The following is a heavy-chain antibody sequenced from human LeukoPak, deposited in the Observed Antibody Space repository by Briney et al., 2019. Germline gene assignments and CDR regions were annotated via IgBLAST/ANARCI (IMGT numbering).Heavy chain of an antibody. CDR2: IYYSGST. CDR1: GGSISSYY. CDR3: ARQSDEWFGELSYAFDI. D-gene: IGHD3-10*01. V-gene: IGHV4-59*01. Sequence: SETLSLTCTVSGGSISSYYWSWIRQPPGKGLEWIGYIYYSGSTNYNPSLKSRVTISVDTSKNQFSLKLSSVTAADTAVYYCARQSDEWFGELSYAFDIWGQGTMVTVSS. J-gene: IGHJ3*02.